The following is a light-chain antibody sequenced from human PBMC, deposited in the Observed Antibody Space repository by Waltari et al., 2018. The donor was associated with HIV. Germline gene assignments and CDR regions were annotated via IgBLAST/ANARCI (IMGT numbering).Light chain of an antibody. CDR1: SSNIGDGYD. CDR3: QSYDSSLSGSV. CDR2: GNS. Sequence: QSVLTQPPSVSGAPGQRVTIPCTGSSSNIGDGYDVHWYQQLPGTAPKLLIYGNSNRPSGVPDRFSGSKSGTSASLAITGLQAEDEADYYCQSYDSSLSGSVFGGGTKLTVL. J-gene: IGLJ2*01. V-gene: IGLV1-40*01.